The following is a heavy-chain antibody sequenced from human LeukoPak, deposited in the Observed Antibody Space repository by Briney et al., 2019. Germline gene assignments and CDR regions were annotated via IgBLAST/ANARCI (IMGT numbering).Heavy chain of an antibody. Sequence: SETLSLTCTVSGGSISSYYWSWIRQPPGKGLEWIGYIYYSGSTNYNPSLKSRVTISVDTSKNQFSLKLSSVTAADTAVYYCARGAYFDWLYRLDYWGQGTLVTVSS. D-gene: IGHD3-9*01. CDR1: GGSISSYY. CDR3: ARGAYFDWLYRLDY. V-gene: IGHV4-59*08. J-gene: IGHJ4*02. CDR2: IYYSGST.